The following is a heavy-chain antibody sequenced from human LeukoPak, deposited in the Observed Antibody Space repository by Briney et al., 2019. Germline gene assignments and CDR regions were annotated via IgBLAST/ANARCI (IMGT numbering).Heavy chain of an antibody. Sequence: SETLSLTCAVYGGSISSYYWSWIRQPPGKGLEWIGYIYYSGSTNYNPSLKSRVTISVDTSKNQFSLKLSSVTAADTAVYYCARTRYFDWLEDYYYMDVWGKGTTVTVSS. CDR2: IYYSGST. V-gene: IGHV4-59*01. CDR1: GGSISSYY. CDR3: ARTRYFDWLEDYYYMDV. D-gene: IGHD3-9*01. J-gene: IGHJ6*03.